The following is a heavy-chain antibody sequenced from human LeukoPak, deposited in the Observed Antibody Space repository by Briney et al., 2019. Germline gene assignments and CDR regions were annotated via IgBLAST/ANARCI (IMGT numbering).Heavy chain of an antibody. CDR2: IYYSGST. CDR1: GDSISSNDYY. J-gene: IGHJ3*02. Sequence: PSQTLSLTCTVSGDSISSNDYYRSWIRQHPGKGLEWIWYIYYSGSTYYNPSLKSRVTISVDTSKNQFSLKLSSVTAADTAVYYCARGHRNYDSSGYLRVDAFDIWGQGTMVTVSS. CDR3: ARGHRNYDSSGYLRVDAFDI. D-gene: IGHD3-22*01. V-gene: IGHV4-31*03.